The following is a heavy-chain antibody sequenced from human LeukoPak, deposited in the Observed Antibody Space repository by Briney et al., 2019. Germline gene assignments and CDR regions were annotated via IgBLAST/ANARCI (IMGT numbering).Heavy chain of an antibody. Sequence: ASVKVSCKASGYTFTSYDINWVRQATGQGLEWMGWMSPNSGNTGYAQKFQGRVTMTRNTSISTAYMELSSLRSEDTAVYYCARRNTPVVAGLDSWGQGTLVTVSS. V-gene: IGHV1-8*01. D-gene: IGHD5-18*01. CDR2: MSPNSGNT. CDR1: GYTFTSYD. CDR3: ARRNTPVVAGLDS. J-gene: IGHJ4*02.